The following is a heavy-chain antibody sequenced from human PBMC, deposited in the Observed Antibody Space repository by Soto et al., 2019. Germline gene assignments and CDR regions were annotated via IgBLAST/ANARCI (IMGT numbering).Heavy chain of an antibody. J-gene: IGHJ4*02. CDR3: ARDVEYSSPGGPFDY. Sequence: PGGSLRLSCAASGFTFSSYWMSWVRQAPGKGLEWVANIKQDGSEKYYVDSVKGRFTISRDNAKNSLYLQMNSLRAEDTAVYYCARDVEYSSPGGPFDYWGQGTLVTVSS. V-gene: IGHV3-7*03. CDR2: IKQDGSEK. D-gene: IGHD6-6*01. CDR1: GFTFSSYW.